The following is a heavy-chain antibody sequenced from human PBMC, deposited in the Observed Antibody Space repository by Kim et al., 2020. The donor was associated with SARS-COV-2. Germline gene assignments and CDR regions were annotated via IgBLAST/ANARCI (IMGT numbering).Heavy chain of an antibody. J-gene: IGHJ4*02. CDR3: EASDY. CDR1: GFTFSRYA. V-gene: IGHV3-23*01. Sequence: GGSLRLSCAASGFTFSRYAMSWARQAPGKGLEWVSTISDSGVRTHYADSVKARFTISRDNSKSTLFLQMNSLRAEDTAVYYCEASDYWGQGSLVTVSS. CDR2: ISDSGVRT.